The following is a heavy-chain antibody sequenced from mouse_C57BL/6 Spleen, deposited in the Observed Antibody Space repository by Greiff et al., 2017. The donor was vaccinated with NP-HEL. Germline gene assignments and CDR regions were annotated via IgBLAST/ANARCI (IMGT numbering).Heavy chain of an antibody. CDR2: IDPSDSYT. V-gene: IGHV1-59*01. D-gene: IGHD2-2*01. Sequence: QVQLQQPGAELVRPGTSVKLSCKASGYTFTSYWMHWVKQRPGQGLEWIGVIDPSDSYTNYNQKFKGKATLTVDKSSSTAYMQLSSLTSEDSAVYYCGRSGSTRVTDWFAYWGQGTLVTVSA. J-gene: IGHJ3*01. CDR3: GRSGSTRVTDWFAY. CDR1: GYTFTSYW.